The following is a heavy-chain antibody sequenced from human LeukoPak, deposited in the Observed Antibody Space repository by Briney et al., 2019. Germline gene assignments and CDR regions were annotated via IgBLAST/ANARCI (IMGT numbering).Heavy chain of an antibody. J-gene: IGHJ4*02. V-gene: IGHV3-48*03. CDR1: GFTFSSFE. CDR3: TRDEVGATTEFDS. CDR2: ISPSGSDM. Sequence: QPGGSLRLSCAASGFTFSSFEMNCVRQVPGKGREWVSYISPSGSDMSYRDSVKGRFSISRDNAMNSLYLQMNSLRAEDTAVYYCTRDEVGATTEFDSWGQGTLVTVSS. D-gene: IGHD1-26*01.